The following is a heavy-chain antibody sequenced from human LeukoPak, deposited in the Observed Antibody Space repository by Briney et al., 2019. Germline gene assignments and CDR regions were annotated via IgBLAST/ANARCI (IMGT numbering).Heavy chain of an antibody. D-gene: IGHD2-2*01. Sequence: SVSVSSTASGGTFSSYAISWVRQARGHGLEWRGGISPIFGIANYAKKFQGRVTIPADKSTSTAYMEQSSLRSEDTAVYYCARDGVYQDIVVVPAAMCWFDPWGQGTLVTVSS. J-gene: IGHJ5*02. V-gene: IGHV1-69*10. CDR1: GGTFSSYA. CDR3: ARDGVYQDIVVVPAAMCWFDP. CDR2: ISPIFGIA.